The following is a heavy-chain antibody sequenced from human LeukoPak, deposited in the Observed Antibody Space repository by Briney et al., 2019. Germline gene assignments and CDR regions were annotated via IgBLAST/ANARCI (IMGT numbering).Heavy chain of an antibody. Sequence: QPGGSLRLSCAASGFTFDDYAMHWVRQAPGKGLEWVSGISWNSGSIGYADSVKGRFTISRDNAKNSLYLQMNSLRAEDTALYYCAKDRGAVAGSSFDYWGQGTLVTVSS. CDR3: AKDRGAVAGSSFDY. CDR2: ISWNSGSI. J-gene: IGHJ4*02. D-gene: IGHD6-19*01. V-gene: IGHV3-9*01. CDR1: GFTFDDYA.